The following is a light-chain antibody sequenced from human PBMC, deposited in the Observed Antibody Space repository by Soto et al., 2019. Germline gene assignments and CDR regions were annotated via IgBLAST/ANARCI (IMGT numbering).Light chain of an antibody. J-gene: IGLJ2*01. CDR2: QDN. CDR1: KLGDKY. V-gene: IGLV3-1*01. CDR3: QAWDSSTVL. Sequence: SYELTQPPSVSVSAGQTASITCSGDKLGDKYACWFQQKPGQSPVLVIYQDNKRPSGIPERFSGSNSGNTATLTISGTQAMDEADYYCQAWDSSTVLFGGGTKLTVL.